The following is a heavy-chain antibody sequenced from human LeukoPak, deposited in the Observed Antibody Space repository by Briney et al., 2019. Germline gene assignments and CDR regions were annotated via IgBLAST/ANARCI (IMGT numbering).Heavy chain of an antibody. J-gene: IGHJ4*02. Sequence: GGSLRLSCAASGFTFSSYGIHWVRQAPGQGLEWVALISYDGTNKYYADSVKGRFTISRDNSKNTVSLQMNSLGAEDTAVYYCAKDMWRRDGYNPLGIFDYWGQGTLVTVS. D-gene: IGHD5-24*01. CDR1: GFTFSSYG. CDR3: AKDMWRRDGYNPLGIFDY. V-gene: IGHV3-30*18. CDR2: ISYDGTNK.